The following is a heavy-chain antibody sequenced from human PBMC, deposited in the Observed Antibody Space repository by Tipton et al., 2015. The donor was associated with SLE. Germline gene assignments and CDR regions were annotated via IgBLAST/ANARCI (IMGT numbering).Heavy chain of an antibody. V-gene: IGHV4-59*11. CDR1: GVSISSHY. Sequence: TLSLTCTVSGVSISSHYWSWIRQPPGKGLEWIGHIFHIGSAYYNPSLKSRVTISIDTSTNQFSLKVKSVTAADTAVYYCARLADGNRNWFDPWGQGTLVTVSS. CDR3: ARLADGNRNWFDP. J-gene: IGHJ5*02. CDR2: IFHIGSA. D-gene: IGHD6-13*01.